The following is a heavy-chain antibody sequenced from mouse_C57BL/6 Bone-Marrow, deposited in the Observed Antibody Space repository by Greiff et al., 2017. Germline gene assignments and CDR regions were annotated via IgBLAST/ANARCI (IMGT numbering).Heavy chain of an antibody. CDR2: IRLKSDNYET. CDR1: GFTFSNYW. Sequence: EVKLEESGGGLVQPGGSMKLSCVASGFTFSNYWMNWVRQSPEKGLEWVAQIRLKSDNYETHYAESVKGRFTISRDDSKSSVYLQMNNLRAEDTGIYYCTVITTVVRDYWGQGTTLTVSS. CDR3: TVITTVVRDY. V-gene: IGHV6-3*01. J-gene: IGHJ2*01. D-gene: IGHD1-1*01.